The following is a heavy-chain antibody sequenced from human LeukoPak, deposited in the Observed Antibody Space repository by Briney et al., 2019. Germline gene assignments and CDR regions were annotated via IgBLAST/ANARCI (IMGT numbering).Heavy chain of an antibody. CDR3: ARDVNGFSSTWYEY. Sequence: GGSLRLSCAASGFTFSSYSMNWVRQAPGKGLEWVSSISSSSSYIYYADSVKGRFTISRDNAKNSLYLQMNSLRAKDTAVYYCARDVNGFSSTWYEYWGQGTLVTVSS. J-gene: IGHJ4*02. CDR1: GFTFSSYS. CDR2: ISSSSSYI. V-gene: IGHV3-21*01. D-gene: IGHD6-13*01.